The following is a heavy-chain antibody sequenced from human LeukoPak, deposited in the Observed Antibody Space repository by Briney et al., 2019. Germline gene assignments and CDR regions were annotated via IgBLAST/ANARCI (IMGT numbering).Heavy chain of an antibody. Sequence: GGSLRLSCAASEFDFSTHAMTWVRQTPTKGLEWVSTITIAGDGTYYADPVRGRFTMSRDKSKNTLYLQMSSLRAEDTAVYYCVRAAPIDCSSTTCSLFDNWGQGILVTVSS. V-gene: IGHV3-23*01. CDR2: ITIAGDGT. CDR1: EFDFSTHA. D-gene: IGHD2-2*01. J-gene: IGHJ4*02. CDR3: VRAAPIDCSSTTCSLFDN.